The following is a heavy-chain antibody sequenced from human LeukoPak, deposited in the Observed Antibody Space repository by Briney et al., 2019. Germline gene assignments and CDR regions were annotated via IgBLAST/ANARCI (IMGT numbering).Heavy chain of an antibody. CDR2: LSGSGGTT. CDR3: AKTSRQHYYDNSSYN. D-gene: IGHD3-22*01. J-gene: IGHJ4*02. V-gene: IGHV3-23*01. Sequence: PGGSLRLSCAASGFTFSTYAMSWVRQAPGKGLEWGSALSGSGGTTYYADSVKGRFTISRDNSRNTLYLQMSSLRAEDTAVYYCAKTSRQHYYDNSSYNWGQGTLVTVSS. CDR1: GFTFSTYA.